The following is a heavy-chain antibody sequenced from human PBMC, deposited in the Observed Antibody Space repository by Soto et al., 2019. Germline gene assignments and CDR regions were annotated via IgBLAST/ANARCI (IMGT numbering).Heavy chain of an antibody. Sequence: GGSLRLSCAASGFTFSSYEMNWVRQAPGKGLEWVSYISSSDSAICYADSVKGRFTISRDNAKNSLYLQMNSLRAEDTAVYYCASLEMATMQGWGQGTLVTVSS. CDR3: ASLEMATMQG. CDR1: GFTFSSYE. D-gene: IGHD5-12*01. V-gene: IGHV3-48*03. J-gene: IGHJ4*02. CDR2: ISSSDSAI.